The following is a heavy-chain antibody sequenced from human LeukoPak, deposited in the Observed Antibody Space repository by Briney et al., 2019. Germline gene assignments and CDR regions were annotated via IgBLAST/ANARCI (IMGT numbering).Heavy chain of an antibody. CDR2: IYTSGST. D-gene: IGHD3-10*01. V-gene: IGHV4-61*02. CDR3: ARGLWFGEEGGLYYMDV. Sequence: PSETLSLTCTVSGDSISSGDYYWSWIRQPAGKGLEWIGRIYTSGSTNYNPSLKSRVTMSVDTSKNQFSLKLSSVTAADTAVYYCARGLWFGEEGGLYYMDVWGKGTTVTISS. J-gene: IGHJ6*03. CDR1: GDSISSGDYY.